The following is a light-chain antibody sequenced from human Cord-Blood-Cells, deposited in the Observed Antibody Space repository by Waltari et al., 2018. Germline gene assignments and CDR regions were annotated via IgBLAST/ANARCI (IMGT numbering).Light chain of an antibody. CDR3: QQYGSSPLT. V-gene: IGKV3-20*01. CDR2: GAS. CDR1: QSVSSSY. J-gene: IGKJ4*01. Sequence: EIVLTQSPGTLSLSPVERATVSCRASQSVSSSYLAWYQQKPGQAPRLLIYGASSRATGIPDRFSGSGSGTDFTLTISRLEPEDFAVYYCQQYGSSPLTFGGGTKVEIK.